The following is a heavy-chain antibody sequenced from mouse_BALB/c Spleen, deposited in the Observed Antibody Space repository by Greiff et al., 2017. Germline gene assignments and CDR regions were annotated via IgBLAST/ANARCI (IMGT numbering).Heavy chain of an antibody. CDR1: GFTFSSYG. D-gene: IGHD2-3*01. CDR3: ARDTDNGYYGVDY. J-gene: IGHJ2*01. CDR2: INSNGGST. V-gene: IGHV5-6-3*01. Sequence: EVQRVESGGGLVQPGGSLKLSCAASGFTFSSYGMPWVRQTPDKGLELVATINSNGGSTYYPASVTGRFTITRDNAKNTLYLQMSSLKSEDTAMYYCARDTDNGYYGVDYWGQGTTLTVSS.